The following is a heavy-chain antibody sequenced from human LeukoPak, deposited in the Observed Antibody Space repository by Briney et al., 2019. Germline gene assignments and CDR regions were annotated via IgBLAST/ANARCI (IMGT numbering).Heavy chain of an antibody. CDR3: ATTETGDDAFDI. CDR1: GYTLTELS. CDR2: FDPEDGET. V-gene: IGHV1-24*01. D-gene: IGHD7-27*01. Sequence: ASVKVSFKFSGYTLTELSMHWVRQAPGKGLEWMGGFDPEDGETIYAQKFQGRVTMTEDTSTDTAYMELSSLRSEDTAVYYCATTETGDDAFDIWGQGTMVTVSS. J-gene: IGHJ3*02.